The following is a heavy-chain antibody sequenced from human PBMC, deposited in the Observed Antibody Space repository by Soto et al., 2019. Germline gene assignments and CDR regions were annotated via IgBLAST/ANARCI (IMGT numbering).Heavy chain of an antibody. CDR2: INPSGGST. D-gene: IGHD2-2*01. CDR1: GYTFTSYY. Sequence: GASVKVSCKASGYTFTSYYMHWVRQAPGQGLEWMGIINPSGGSTSYAQKFQGRVTMTRDTSTSTVYMELSSLRSEDTAVYYCARGWSGGYCSSTSCYRSAFDIWGPGTMVTVSS. CDR3: ARGWSGGYCSSTSCYRSAFDI. V-gene: IGHV1-46*03. J-gene: IGHJ3*02.